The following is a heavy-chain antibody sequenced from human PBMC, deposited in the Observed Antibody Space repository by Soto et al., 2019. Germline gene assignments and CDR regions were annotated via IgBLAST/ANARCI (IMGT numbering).Heavy chain of an antibody. Sequence: QVHLVESGGGVVQPGRSLRLSCAASGFTFSTYAMHWVRQAPGKGLEWVATISDDGTNKYYAASVKGRFTISRDNSKDTLYLQMNSLRAEDTAVYYCPREGHGDWFDPWGQGTLVTVSS. V-gene: IGHV3-30-3*01. CDR3: PREGHGDWFDP. J-gene: IGHJ5*02. D-gene: IGHD3-10*01. CDR2: ISDDGTNK. CDR1: GFTFSTYA.